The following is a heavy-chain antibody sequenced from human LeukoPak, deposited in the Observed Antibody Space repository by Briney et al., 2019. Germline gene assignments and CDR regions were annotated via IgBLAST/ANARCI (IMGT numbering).Heavy chain of an antibody. J-gene: IGHJ4*02. V-gene: IGHV4-30-2*02. D-gene: IGHD2-21*01. CDR2: IYHSGST. CDR1: GGSISSGGYY. Sequence: PSETLSLTCTVSGGSISSGGYYWSWIRQPPGKGLEWIGYIYHSGSTYYNPSLKSRVTISVDRSKNQFSLELSSVTAADTAMYFCARTQAYCGGDCYYLFDYWGQGTLVTVSS. CDR3: ARTQAYCGGDCYYLFDY.